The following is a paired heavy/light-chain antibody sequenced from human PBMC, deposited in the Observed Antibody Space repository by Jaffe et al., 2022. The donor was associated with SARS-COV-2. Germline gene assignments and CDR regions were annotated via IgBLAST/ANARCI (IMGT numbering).Light chain of an antibody. CDR2: GAS. CDR1: QRVGSSY. J-gene: IGKJ4*01. V-gene: IGKV3-20*01. Sequence: EIVLTQSPGTLSLSPGERATLSCRASQRVGSSYLAWYQQKPGQAPWLLIYGASNRATGIPDRFSGSGSGTDFTLTISRLEPEDFAVYYCQQYGSSVTFGGGTKVEIK. CDR3: QQYGSSVT.
Heavy chain of an antibody. CDR1: GFSFSTYA. D-gene: IGHD1-20*01. Sequence: EVQLLESGGGLVQPGGSLRLSCAASGFSFSTYAMSWVRQAPGKGLEWVSAISGSGGSTYYADSVKGRFTISRDNSKNALFVQMNSLRAEDTAVYFCAKELNWNDSYYGMDVWGQGTTVTVSS. CDR3: AKELNWNDSYYGMDV. J-gene: IGHJ6*02. V-gene: IGHV3-23*01. CDR2: ISGSGGST.